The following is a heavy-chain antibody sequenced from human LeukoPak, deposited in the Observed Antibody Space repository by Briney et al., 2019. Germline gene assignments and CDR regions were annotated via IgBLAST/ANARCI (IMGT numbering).Heavy chain of an antibody. V-gene: IGHV3-23*01. CDR2: ISGSGGST. Sequence: PGGSLRLYCPASAFTFSTYAMSWVRQAPGKGLEWVSLISGSGGSTYYAVPVKGPFTVSRAKGTDTLSLQMNTLRAEDTALYYCAKERLTTTTFDSWGRGTLVTASS. CDR3: AKERLTTTTFDS. CDR1: AFTFSTYA. J-gene: IGHJ4*02. D-gene: IGHD4-11*01.